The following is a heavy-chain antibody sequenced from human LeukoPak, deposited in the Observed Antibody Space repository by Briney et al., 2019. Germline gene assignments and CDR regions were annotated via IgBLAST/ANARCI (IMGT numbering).Heavy chain of an antibody. V-gene: IGHV1-2*02. CDR1: GYTFTGYY. Sequence: VASVKVSCKASGYTFTGYYMHWVRQAPGQGLEWMGWINPNSGGTNYAQKFQGRVTMTRDTSISTAYMELSRLRSEDTAVYYCASQLDVATDAFDIWGQGTMVTVSS. D-gene: IGHD3/OR15-3a*01. J-gene: IGHJ3*02. CDR3: ASQLDVATDAFDI. CDR2: INPNSGGT.